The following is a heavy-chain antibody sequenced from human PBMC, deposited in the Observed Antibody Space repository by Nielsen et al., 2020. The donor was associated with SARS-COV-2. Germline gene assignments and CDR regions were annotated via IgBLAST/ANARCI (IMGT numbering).Heavy chain of an antibody. CDR3: ARLGLSYSYGFDY. Sequence: VRQAPGKGLEWVSVIYSGGGTYYADSVKGRFTISRDNSKNTLYLQMSSLRAEDTAVYYCARLGLSYSYGFDYWGQGTLVTVPQ. J-gene: IGHJ4*02. V-gene: IGHV3-66*04. CDR2: IYSGGGT. D-gene: IGHD5-18*01.